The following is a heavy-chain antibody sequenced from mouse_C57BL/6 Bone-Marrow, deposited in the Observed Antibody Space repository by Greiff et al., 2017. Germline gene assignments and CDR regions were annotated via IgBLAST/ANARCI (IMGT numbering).Heavy chain of an antibody. J-gene: IGHJ2*01. CDR3: ARNHAYYSNHYFDY. CDR1: GFSLTSYA. D-gene: IGHD2-5*01. V-gene: IGHV2-9-1*01. Sequence: QVQLQQSGPGLVAPSQSLSITCTVSGFSLTSYAISWVRQPPGKGLEWLGVIWTGGGTNYNSALKSRLSISKDNSKSQVFLKMNSLQTDDTARYYCARNHAYYSNHYFDYWGQGTTLTVSS. CDR2: IWTGGGT.